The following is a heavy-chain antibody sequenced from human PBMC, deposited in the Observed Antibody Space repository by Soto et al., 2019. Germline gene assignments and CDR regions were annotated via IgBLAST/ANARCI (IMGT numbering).Heavy chain of an antibody. CDR3: ARGSKHYYYYMDV. CDR2: INRSGST. Sequence: SETLSLTCAVYGGSFSGYYWSWIRQPPGKGLEWIGEINRSGSTNYNPSLKSRVTISVDTSKNQFSLKLSSVTAADTAVYYCARGSKHYYYYMDVWGKGTTVTVSS. CDR1: GGSFSGYY. J-gene: IGHJ6*03. V-gene: IGHV4-34*01. D-gene: IGHD4-4*01.